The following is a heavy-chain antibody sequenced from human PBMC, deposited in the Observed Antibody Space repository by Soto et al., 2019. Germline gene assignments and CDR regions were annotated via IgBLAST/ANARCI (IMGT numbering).Heavy chain of an antibody. Sequence: SETLSLTCTVSGGSISSGGYYWSWIRQHPGKGLEWIGYIYYSGSTYYNPSLKSRVTISVDTSKNQFSLKLSSVTAEDTAVYYCAKVGMEFVQNYYYGMDVWGQGTTVTVSS. CDR1: GGSISSGGYY. D-gene: IGHD3-10*01. CDR2: IYYSGST. V-gene: IGHV4-31*03. J-gene: IGHJ6*02. CDR3: AKVGMEFVQNYYYGMDV.